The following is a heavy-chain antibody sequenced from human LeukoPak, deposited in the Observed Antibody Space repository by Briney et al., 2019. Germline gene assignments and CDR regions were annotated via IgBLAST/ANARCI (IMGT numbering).Heavy chain of an antibody. CDR1: GFTFSNHA. V-gene: IGHV3-30*18. J-gene: IGHJ4*02. D-gene: IGHD3-10*01. CDR3: AKGLDYYGSGSYYGVTPGFDS. CDR2: ISYDGIKK. Sequence: GSLRLSCAASGFTFSNHAMHWVRQSPGKGLEWVAVISYDGIKKYYADFVKGRFTISRDNSKNTLYLHMSSLRPEDTAVYYCAKGLDYYGSGSYYGVTPGFDSWGQGTLVTVSS.